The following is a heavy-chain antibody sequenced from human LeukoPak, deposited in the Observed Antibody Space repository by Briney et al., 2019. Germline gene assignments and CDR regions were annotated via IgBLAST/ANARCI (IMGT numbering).Heavy chain of an antibody. V-gene: IGHV3-23*01. CDR2: ISDSGSST. D-gene: IGHD6-13*01. Sequence: GGSLRLSCAASGFTFSTYGMNWVRQAPGKGLEWVSFISDSGSSTYYADSVKGRFTISRDNSKNTLYLQMNSLRAEDTAVYYCAKEHGGSSWYEDAFDIWGQGTMVTVSS. CDR3: AKEHGGSSWYEDAFDI. CDR1: GFTFSTYG. J-gene: IGHJ3*02.